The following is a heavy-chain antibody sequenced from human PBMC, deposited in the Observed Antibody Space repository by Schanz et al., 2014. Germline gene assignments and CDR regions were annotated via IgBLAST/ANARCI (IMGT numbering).Heavy chain of an antibody. CDR2: ISSSSSTI. CDR1: GFTFSSYS. D-gene: IGHD2-21*02. V-gene: IGHV3-48*04. J-gene: IGHJ4*02. CDR3: ARLGPYWRSGACSRAFDY. Sequence: VQLVESGGGVVQPGRSLRLSCAASGFTFSSYSMNWVRQAPGKGLEWVAYISSSSSTIHYADSVKGRFTISRDSSKNTLLRQLNRLRTEDTAVDYCARLGPYWRSGACSRAFDYWGQGTLVTVSS.